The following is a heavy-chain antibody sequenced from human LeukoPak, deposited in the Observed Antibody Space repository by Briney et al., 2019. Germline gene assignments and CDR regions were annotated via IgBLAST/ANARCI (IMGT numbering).Heavy chain of an antibody. V-gene: IGHV3-33*01. CDR1: GFTFSKYG. J-gene: IGHJ3*02. D-gene: IGHD3-10*01. Sequence: GGSLRLSCAASGFTFSKYGMHWVRQAPGKGLEWVAFTWHDGTNKYYADSVKGRFTISRDFSKDTLYLQMNSLTAEDTAVYYCARDGPEKLTLVRGVVGLFDIRGQGTMVTVSS. CDR2: TWHDGTNK. CDR3: ARDGPEKLTLVRGVVGLFDI.